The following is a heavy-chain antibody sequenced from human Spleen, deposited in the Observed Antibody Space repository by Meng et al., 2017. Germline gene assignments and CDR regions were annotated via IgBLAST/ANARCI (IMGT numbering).Heavy chain of an antibody. V-gene: IGHV1-2*06. CDR1: GYPFTAYY. CDR3: VRDENISLGKLFGDY. CDR2: IIPNSGDT. J-gene: IGHJ4*02. Sequence: GQVGQSGAERKEPGASVKVSCKPSGYPFTAYYIHWVRQAPGQGLEWMGHIIPNSGDTLYAPKFQGRVSMTADTSIGTAYVELSGLRSDDTAIYYCVRDENISLGKLFGDYWGQGTLVTVSS. D-gene: IGHD2-21*01.